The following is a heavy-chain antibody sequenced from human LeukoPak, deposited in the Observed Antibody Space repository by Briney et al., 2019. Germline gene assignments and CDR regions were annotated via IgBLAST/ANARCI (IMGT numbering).Heavy chain of an antibody. CDR2: ISSSSYI. Sequence: GGSLRLSCAASGFTFSSYSMNWVRQAPGKGLEWVSSISSSSYIYYADSVKGRFTISRDNAKNSLYLQMNSLRAEDTAVYYCARGRARNYYDSSEDYWGQGTLVTVSS. D-gene: IGHD3-22*01. J-gene: IGHJ4*02. CDR1: GFTFSSYS. V-gene: IGHV3-21*01. CDR3: ARGRARNYYDSSEDY.